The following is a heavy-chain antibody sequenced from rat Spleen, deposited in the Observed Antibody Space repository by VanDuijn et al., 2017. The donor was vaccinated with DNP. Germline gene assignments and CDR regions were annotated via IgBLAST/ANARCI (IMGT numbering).Heavy chain of an antibody. CDR1: GFTFSDYY. J-gene: IGHJ2*01. V-gene: IGHV5-22*01. CDR2: INYAGSNT. D-gene: IGHD4-3*01. Sequence: EVQLVESGGGLVQPGRSLKLSCIASGFTFSDYYMAWVRQAPKKGLEWVASINYAGSNTYYGDSVKGRFTISRDNAKSTLYLQMNSLRSEDMATYYCVRWNSGHFDYWGQGVMVTVSS. CDR3: VRWNSGHFDY.